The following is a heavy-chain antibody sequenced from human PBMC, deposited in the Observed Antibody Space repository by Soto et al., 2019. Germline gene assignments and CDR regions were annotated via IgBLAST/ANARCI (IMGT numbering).Heavy chain of an antibody. J-gene: IGHJ5*02. CDR3: SVLWFGELYPNWFDP. CDR1: GFTFSTAW. Sequence: EVQLVESGGGLVKPGGSLRLSCAASGFTFSTAWMSWVRQAPGKGLEWVGRIKSKTDGGTTDYAAPVKGRLTISREDAKNTLYLQMNSLKTEDTAVYYCSVLWFGELYPNWFDPWGQGTLVTVSS. V-gene: IGHV3-15*01. CDR2: IKSKTDGGTT. D-gene: IGHD3-10*01.